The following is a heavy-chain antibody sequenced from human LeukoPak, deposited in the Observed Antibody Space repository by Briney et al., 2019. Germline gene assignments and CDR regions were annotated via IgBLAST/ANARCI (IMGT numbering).Heavy chain of an antibody. CDR3: ARGLVGAAVEGLCDY. CDR1: GFTFDDYA. D-gene: IGHD2-21*01. V-gene: IGHV3-9*03. Sequence: GGSLRLSCAASGFTFDDYAMHWVRQAPGKGLEWVSGISWNSGSIGYADSVKGRFTISRDNAKNSLYLQMNSLRSEDMAFYYCARGLVGAAVEGLCDYWGQGTLVTVSS. CDR2: ISWNSGSI. J-gene: IGHJ4*02.